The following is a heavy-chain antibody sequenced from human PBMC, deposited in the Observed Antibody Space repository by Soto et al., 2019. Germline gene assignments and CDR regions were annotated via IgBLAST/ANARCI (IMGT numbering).Heavy chain of an antibody. Sequence: QLQLQESGPGLVKPSETLSLTCTVSGGSISSSSYYWGWIRQPPGKGLEWIGSIYYSGSTYYNPSIKSRVNISVDTSKNQFSLKLSSVTAADTAVYYCARHGVGAERPNWFDPWGQGTLVTVSS. D-gene: IGHD1-26*01. CDR2: IYYSGST. J-gene: IGHJ5*02. V-gene: IGHV4-39*01. CDR1: GGSISSSSYY. CDR3: ARHGVGAERPNWFDP.